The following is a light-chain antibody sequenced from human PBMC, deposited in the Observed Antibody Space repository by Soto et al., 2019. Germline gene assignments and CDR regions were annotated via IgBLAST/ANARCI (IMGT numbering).Light chain of an antibody. V-gene: IGKV3-20*01. J-gene: IGKJ1*01. CDR1: QSVRSSY. CDR3: QQYGNSPWT. CDR2: LAS. Sequence: EIVLTQSPGTLSLSPGERATLSCRASQSVRSSYLAWYQQKPGQAPRLLIYLASSRATGIPDRFSGSGSGTDFTLTISRLEPEDFAVYYCQQYGNSPWTFGQGTKVDI.